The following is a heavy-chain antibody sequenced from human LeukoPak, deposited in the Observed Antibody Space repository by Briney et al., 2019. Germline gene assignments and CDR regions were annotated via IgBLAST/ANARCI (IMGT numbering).Heavy chain of an antibody. CDR1: GGPFSGYY. CDR2: INHSGST. Sequence: PSETLSLTCAVYGGPFSGYYWSWIRQPPGKGLEWIGEINHSGSTNYNPSLKSRVTISVDTSNNQFSLKLSSVTAADTAVYYCARGSSSGWVGDAFDIWGQGTMVTVSS. D-gene: IGHD6-19*01. CDR3: ARGSSSGWVGDAFDI. J-gene: IGHJ3*02. V-gene: IGHV4-34*01.